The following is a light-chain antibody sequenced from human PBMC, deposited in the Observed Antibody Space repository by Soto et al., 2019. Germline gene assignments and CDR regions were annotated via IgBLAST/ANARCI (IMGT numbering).Light chain of an antibody. Sequence: EIVMTQSPATLSVSPGERATLSCRASQSVSSNLAWYQQKPGQAPRLLIYGASTRATGIPARFSGSGSGTELTITLSGLQSEDFAVYYCQKYNNWPPITFGQGTRLEIK. CDR1: QSVSSN. J-gene: IGKJ5*01. V-gene: IGKV3-15*01. CDR3: QKYNNWPPIT. CDR2: GAS.